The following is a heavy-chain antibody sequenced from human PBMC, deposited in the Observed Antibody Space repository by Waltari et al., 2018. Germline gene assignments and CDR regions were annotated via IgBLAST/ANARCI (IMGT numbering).Heavy chain of an antibody. D-gene: IGHD3-10*01. CDR2: INHRGST. CDR3: ARAGVRLLGVGELAFDY. J-gene: IGHJ4*02. V-gene: IGHV4-34*01. CDR1: GGSFSGSS. Sequence: QVQLQQWGAGLLKPSETLSLTCAAYGGSFSGSSWSWIRQPPGEGLEWIGEINHRGSTDYNPSLKGRVTIAVDTSKNHVARRLSSVTAADTAVYYGARAGVRLLGVGELAFDYWGQGTLVTVSS.